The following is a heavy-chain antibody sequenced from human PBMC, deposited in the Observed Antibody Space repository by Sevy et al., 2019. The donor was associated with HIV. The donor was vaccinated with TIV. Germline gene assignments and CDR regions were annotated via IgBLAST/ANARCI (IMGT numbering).Heavy chain of an antibody. D-gene: IGHD3-22*01. J-gene: IGHJ3*02. Sequence: GGSLRLSCAASGFTFSSYWMSWVRQAPGKGLEWVANIKQDGSEKYYVDSVKGRFTISRDNAKISLYLQMNSLRAEDTAVYYCARVAYYYDSSGYYHPVAFDIWGQGTMVTVSS. V-gene: IGHV3-7*01. CDR3: ARVAYYYDSSGYYHPVAFDI. CDR1: GFTFSSYW. CDR2: IKQDGSEK.